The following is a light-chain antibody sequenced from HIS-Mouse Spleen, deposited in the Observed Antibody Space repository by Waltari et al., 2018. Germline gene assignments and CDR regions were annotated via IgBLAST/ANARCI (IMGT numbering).Light chain of an antibody. CDR3: SSYTSSSTF. CDR2: EVS. V-gene: IGLV2-14*01. Sequence: QSALTQPASVSGSPGQSITISCTGTTSAVGGYNYVSWYQQHPGKAPKLMIYEVSNRPSGVSNRFSGSKSGNTASLTISGLQAEDEADYYCSSYTSSSTFFGTGTKVTVL. CDR1: TSAVGGYNY. J-gene: IGLJ1*01.